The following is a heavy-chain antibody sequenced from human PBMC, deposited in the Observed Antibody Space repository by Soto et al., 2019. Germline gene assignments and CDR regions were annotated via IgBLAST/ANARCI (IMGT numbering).Heavy chain of an antibody. CDR1: GFTFSRYG. CDR2: ISYDGSNK. D-gene: IGHD3-10*01. Sequence: GGALRLSCAASGFTFSRYGMHWVRQAPGKGLEWVAVISYDGSNKYYADSVKGRFTISRDNSKNTLYLQMNSLRAEDTAVYYCSKEFLCFGECNRSSAFDICGQGTMVTVSS. CDR3: SKEFLCFGECNRSSAFDI. V-gene: IGHV3-30*18. J-gene: IGHJ3*02.